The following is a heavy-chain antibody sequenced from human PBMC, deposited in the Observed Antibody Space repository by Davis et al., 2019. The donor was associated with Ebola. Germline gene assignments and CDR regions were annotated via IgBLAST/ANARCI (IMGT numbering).Heavy chain of an antibody. V-gene: IGHV3-23*01. CDR1: GFTFSSYA. J-gene: IGHJ3*02. CDR2: ISGSGGST. Sequence: GESLKISCAASGFTFSSYAMSWVRQAPGKGLEWVSGISGSGGSTYYADSVKGRFTISRDNSKNTLYLQMNSLRAEDTAVYYCAKGPYCSRSSCYSLGAFDIWGQGTRVTVSS. D-gene: IGHD2-2*01. CDR3: AKGPYCSRSSCYSLGAFDI.